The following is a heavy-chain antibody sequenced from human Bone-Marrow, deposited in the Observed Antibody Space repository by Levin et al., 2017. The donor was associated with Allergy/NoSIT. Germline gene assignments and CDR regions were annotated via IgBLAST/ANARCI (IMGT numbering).Heavy chain of an antibody. Sequence: AASVKVSCKASGYTFTSYAMHWVHQAPGQRLEWMGWINAGNGNTKYSQKFQGRVTITRDTSASTAYMELSSLRSEDTAVYYCATDLFNEQQLLPWGQGTLVTVSS. J-gene: IGHJ5*02. CDR3: ATDLFNEQQLLP. CDR1: GYTFTSYA. CDR2: INAGNGNT. D-gene: IGHD6-13*01. V-gene: IGHV1-3*01.